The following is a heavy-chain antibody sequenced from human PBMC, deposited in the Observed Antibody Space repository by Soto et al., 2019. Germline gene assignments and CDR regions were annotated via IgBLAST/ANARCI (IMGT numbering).Heavy chain of an antibody. CDR3: AREAGYCLSTTCYHYDY. J-gene: IGHJ4*02. Sequence: PGGSLRLSCAASGFTFKSYWMSWVRQAPGKGLEWVANIRQDGSEKFYVDSVKGRFTISRDNAKNSLYLQMNSLRAEDTAVYYCAREAGYCLSTTCYHYDYWGQGTLVTVSS. V-gene: IGHV3-7*01. D-gene: IGHD2-2*03. CDR2: IRQDGSEK. CDR1: GFTFKSYW.